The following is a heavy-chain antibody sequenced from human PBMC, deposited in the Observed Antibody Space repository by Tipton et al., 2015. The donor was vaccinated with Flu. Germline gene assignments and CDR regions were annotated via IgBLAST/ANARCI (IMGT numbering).Heavy chain of an antibody. V-gene: IGHV3-23*01. Sequence: GSLRLSCTDSGFTFSSDAMTWVRQAPGKGLEWVSTISGSGASTYYADSVKGRFTISRDNSENTLYLQMNSLRGDDSAVYYCARAVGGSGSYWGQGTLVTVSS. D-gene: IGHD3-10*01. CDR3: ARAVGGSGSY. CDR1: GFTFSSDA. CDR2: ISGSGAST. J-gene: IGHJ4*02.